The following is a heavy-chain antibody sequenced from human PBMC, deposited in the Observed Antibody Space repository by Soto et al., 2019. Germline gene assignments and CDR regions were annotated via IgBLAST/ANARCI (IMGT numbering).Heavy chain of an antibody. J-gene: IGHJ4*02. Sequence: QVQLVQSGAEVKKPGSSLKVSGKASGGTFSSYAISWVRQAPGQGLEWMGGIIPIFGTSNYTQKCQGRITITTDESKITAYMELSSLTSENPAVYYCSRDGRVYDYSPFDYWGQGTLVTVSS. CDR2: IIPIFGTS. D-gene: IGHD4-4*01. CDR3: SRDGRVYDYSPFDY. CDR1: GGTFSSYA. V-gene: IGHV1-69*05.